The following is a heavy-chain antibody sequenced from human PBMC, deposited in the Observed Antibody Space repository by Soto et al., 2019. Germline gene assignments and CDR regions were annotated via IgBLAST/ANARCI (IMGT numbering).Heavy chain of an antibody. Sequence: QVQLVESGGGVVQPGRSLRLSCAASGFTFSNYGMQWVRQAPGKGLEWVAVISSDGNTRFYADSVKGRFTISRDNSKNTLELQMNSLRAEDTAVYYCAKEKTAYISSSYDSWGQGTLVTVSS. D-gene: IGHD6-6*01. V-gene: IGHV3-30*18. CDR2: ISSDGNTR. J-gene: IGHJ4*02. CDR3: AKEKTAYISSSYDS. CDR1: GFTFSNYG.